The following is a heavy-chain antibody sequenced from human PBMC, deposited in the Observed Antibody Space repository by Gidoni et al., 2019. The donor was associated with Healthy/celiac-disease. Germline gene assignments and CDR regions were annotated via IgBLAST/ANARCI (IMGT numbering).Heavy chain of an antibody. D-gene: IGHD6-13*01. V-gene: IGHV3-7*01. J-gene: IGHJ5*02. CDR3: ARPAAADAIDWFDP. CDR2: IKQDGSEK. Sequence: EVPLVESGGGLVQPGGSLRLYCAASGFNFSSYWMRWVRQAPGKGLEWVANIKQDGSEKYYVDSVKGRFTISRDNAKNSLYLQMNSLRAEDTAVYYCARPAAADAIDWFDPWGQGTLVTVSS. CDR1: GFNFSSYW.